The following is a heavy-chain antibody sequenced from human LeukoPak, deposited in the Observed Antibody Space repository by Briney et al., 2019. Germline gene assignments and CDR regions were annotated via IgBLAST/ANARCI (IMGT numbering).Heavy chain of an antibody. CDR3: ARGLFSLYYYDSSGYVDY. CDR2: MNPNSGNT. V-gene: IGHV1-8*01. D-gene: IGHD3-22*01. CDR1: GYTFTSYD. Sequence: ASVKVSCKASGYTFTSYDINWVRQATGQGLEWMGWMNPNSGNTGYAQKFQGRVTMTRNTSISTAYMELSSLRSEDTAVYYCARGLFSLYYYDSSGYVDYWGQGTLVTVSS. J-gene: IGHJ4*02.